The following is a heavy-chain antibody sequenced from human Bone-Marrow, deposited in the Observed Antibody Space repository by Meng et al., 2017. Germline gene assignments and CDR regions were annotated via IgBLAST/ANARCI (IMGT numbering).Heavy chain of an antibody. CDR2: ISWNSGSI. CDR1: GFAFDDFA. CDR3: AKGSYYDILTGYYFDY. V-gene: IGHV3-9*03. J-gene: IGHJ4*02. D-gene: IGHD3-9*01. Sequence: SLKISCVASGFAFDDFAMHWVRQAPGKGLEWVSGISWNSGSIHYADSVKGRFTISRDNAKNSLYLQMNSLRVDDMALYYCAKGSYYDILTGYYFDYWGRGTLVTVSS.